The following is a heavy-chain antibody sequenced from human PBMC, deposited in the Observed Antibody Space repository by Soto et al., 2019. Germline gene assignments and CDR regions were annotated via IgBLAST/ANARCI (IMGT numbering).Heavy chain of an antibody. CDR1: GFTFTSSA. V-gene: IGHV1-58*02. Sequence: GASVQVSCKASGFTFTSSAMQWVRQARGQRLEWIGWIVVGSGNTNYAQKFQERVTITRDMSTSTAYMELSSLRSEDTTVYYCAAVLDTGTTFFVGSRADPWGQGTLVTVSS. D-gene: IGHD1-7*01. CDR3: AAVLDTGTTFFVGSRADP. J-gene: IGHJ5*02. CDR2: IVVGSGNT.